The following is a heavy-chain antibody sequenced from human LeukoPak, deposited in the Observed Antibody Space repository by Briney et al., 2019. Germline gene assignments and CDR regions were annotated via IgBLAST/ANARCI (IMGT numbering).Heavy chain of an antibody. CDR3: ARGHCSSTSCHNRIYYYYYYYMDV. D-gene: IGHD2-2*01. CDR2: ISGSGGST. CDR1: GFTFSSYG. J-gene: IGHJ6*03. V-gene: IGHV3-23*01. Sequence: PGGSLRLSCAASGFTFSSYGMSWVRQAPGKGLEWVSAISGSGGSTYYADSVKGRFTISRDNSKNTLYLQMNSLRAEDTAVYYCARGHCSSTSCHNRIYYYYYYYMDVWGKGTTVTVSS.